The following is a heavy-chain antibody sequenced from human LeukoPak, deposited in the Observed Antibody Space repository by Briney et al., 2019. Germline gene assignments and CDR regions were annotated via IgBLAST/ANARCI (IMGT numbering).Heavy chain of an antibody. Sequence: SGTPSLTCTVSGGSISSYYWNWIRQPPGKGLEWIGYIYYSGSSGSTNYNPSLRSRVTTSADTSKNQFSLKMNSVTAADTAVYYCAGGGDGYQTRFDYWGQGTLLTVSS. V-gene: IGHV4-59*01. CDR2: IYYSGSSGST. D-gene: IGHD5-24*01. J-gene: IGHJ4*02. CDR3: AGGGDGYQTRFDY. CDR1: GGSISSYY.